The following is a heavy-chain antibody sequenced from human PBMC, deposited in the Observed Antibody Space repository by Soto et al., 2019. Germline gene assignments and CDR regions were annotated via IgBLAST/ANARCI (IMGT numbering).Heavy chain of an antibody. J-gene: IGHJ4*02. CDR1: GFALDDCS. CDR3: RTGTDVRVITDFDY. D-gene: IGHD3-16*01. CDR2: LSLNGGTI. V-gene: IGHV3-9*01. Sequence: GVPLRRSCRASGFALDDCSMHGVGHPPGKGLEWVSSLSLNGGTIGYADSVNGRFTISRDNAKNSLYLQMSSLTTEDTALYYCRTGTDVRVITDFDYWGQGTLVTVSS.